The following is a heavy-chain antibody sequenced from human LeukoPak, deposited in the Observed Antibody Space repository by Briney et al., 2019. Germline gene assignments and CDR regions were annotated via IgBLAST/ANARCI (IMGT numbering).Heavy chain of an antibody. D-gene: IGHD2-15*01. CDR2: FDPEDGEI. CDR3: ATPHYCSGGSCWVNFDY. CDR1: GYTLTELS. J-gene: IGHJ4*02. Sequence: ASVKVSCKVSGYTLTELSMHWVRQAPGKGLEWMGGFDPEDGEIIYAQKFQGRVTMTEDTSTDTAYMELSSLRSEDTAVYYCATPHYCSGGSCWVNFDYWGQGTLVTVSS. V-gene: IGHV1-24*01.